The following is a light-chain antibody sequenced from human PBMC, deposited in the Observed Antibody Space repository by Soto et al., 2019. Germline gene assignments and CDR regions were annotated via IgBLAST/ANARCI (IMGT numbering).Light chain of an antibody. J-gene: IGKJ5*01. Sequence: DIQMTQSPSSLSASVGDRVTITCQASQNINNYLNWYQQKPGRAPKLLIYDASNLEAGVPSRFRGSGSGTHFTFTISSLQPEDFATYYCQQYDYLPITFGQGTRLEIK. V-gene: IGKV1-33*01. CDR2: DAS. CDR1: QNINNY. CDR3: QQYDYLPIT.